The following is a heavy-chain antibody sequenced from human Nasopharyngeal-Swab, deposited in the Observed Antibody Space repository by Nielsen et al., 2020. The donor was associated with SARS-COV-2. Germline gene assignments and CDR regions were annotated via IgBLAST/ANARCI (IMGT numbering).Heavy chain of an antibody. Sequence: WIRQPPGKGLEWVSVIYSGGSTYYADSVKGRFTISRDNSKNTLYLQMNSLRAEDTAVYYCARGYYDSLRWGQGTPVTVSS. V-gene: IGHV3-66*01. D-gene: IGHD3-22*01. J-gene: IGHJ4*02. CDR2: IYSGGST. CDR3: ARGYYDSLR.